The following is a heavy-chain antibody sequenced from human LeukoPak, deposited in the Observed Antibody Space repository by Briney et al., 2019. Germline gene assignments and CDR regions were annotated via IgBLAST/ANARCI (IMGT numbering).Heavy chain of an antibody. J-gene: IGHJ4*02. Sequence: GGSLRLSCAASGFTFSSYAMHWVRQAPGKGLEWVAVISYDGSNKYYADSVKGRFTISRDNPKNTLYLQMNSLRAEDTAVYYCADSRGDYWGQGTLVTVSS. CDR1: GFTFSSYA. CDR3: ADSRGDY. CDR2: ISYDGSNK. D-gene: IGHD6-13*01. V-gene: IGHV3-30*04.